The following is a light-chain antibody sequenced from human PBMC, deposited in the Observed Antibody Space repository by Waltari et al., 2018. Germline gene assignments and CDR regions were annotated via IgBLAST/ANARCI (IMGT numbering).Light chain of an antibody. CDR2: ASS. V-gene: IGKV1-9*01. J-gene: IGKJ4*01. CDR3: QQLNSYPIT. CDR1: EGISSD. Sequence: LSREGISSDLSEYHQKPGKAPKLLIYASSTLQRGVPSRFRGCGSGTDCTLTISSLQPEDFATYYCQQLNSYPITFGGGTKVEIK.